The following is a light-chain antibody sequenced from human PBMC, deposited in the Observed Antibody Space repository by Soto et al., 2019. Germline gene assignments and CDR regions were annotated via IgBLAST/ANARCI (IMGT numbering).Light chain of an antibody. Sequence: QSVLTQPPSASGTPGQRVPISCSGSSSNIGSNYVYWYQQLPGTPPKLLIYRDNQRPSGVPDRFSGSKSGTSASLAISGLRSEDDADYYCAAWDDSLSGVVFGGGTKLTVL. V-gene: IGLV1-47*01. CDR2: RDN. CDR1: SSNIGSNY. CDR3: AAWDDSLSGVV. J-gene: IGLJ2*01.